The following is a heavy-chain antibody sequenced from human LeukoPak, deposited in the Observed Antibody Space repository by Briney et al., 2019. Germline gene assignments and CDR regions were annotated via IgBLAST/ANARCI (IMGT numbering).Heavy chain of an antibody. D-gene: IGHD1-1*01. CDR2: INHSGST. Sequence: SETLSLTCAGYGGSFSGYYWSWIRQPPGKGLEWIGEINHSGSTNYNPSLKSRVTISVDTSKNQFSLKLSSVTAADTAVYYCARATGNPYYFDYWGQGTLVTVSS. CDR3: ARATGNPYYFDY. V-gene: IGHV4-34*01. J-gene: IGHJ4*02. CDR1: GGSFSGYY.